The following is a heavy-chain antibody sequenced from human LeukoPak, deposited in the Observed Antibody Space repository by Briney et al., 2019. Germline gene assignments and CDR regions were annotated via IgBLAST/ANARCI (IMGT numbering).Heavy chain of an antibody. CDR3: ATGHSYGYDY. CDR2: VKGDGRTT. J-gene: IGHJ4*02. Sequence: GGSLRLSCAASGLTFSDFWMHWVRQPPGKGLVWVALVKGDGRTTIYADSVKGRFTISRDNAKNTLHLQMNSLGADDSGVYYCATGHSYGYDYWGQGVLVTVSS. D-gene: IGHD5-18*01. V-gene: IGHV3-74*01. CDR1: GLTFSDFW.